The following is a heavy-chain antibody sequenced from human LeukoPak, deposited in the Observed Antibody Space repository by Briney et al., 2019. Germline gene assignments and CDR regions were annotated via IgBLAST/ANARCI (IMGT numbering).Heavy chain of an antibody. CDR2: ISGSGGST. V-gene: IGHV3-23*01. D-gene: IGHD6-13*01. CDR3: AKTSSSWYEIHYFDY. J-gene: IGHJ4*02. Sequence: PGGSLRLSCAASGFTFSSYAMNWVRQAPGKGLEWVSAISGSGGSTYYADSVKGRFTISRDNSKNTLYLQMNSLRAEDTAVYYCAKTSSSWYEIHYFDYWGQGTLVTVSS. CDR1: GFTFSSYA.